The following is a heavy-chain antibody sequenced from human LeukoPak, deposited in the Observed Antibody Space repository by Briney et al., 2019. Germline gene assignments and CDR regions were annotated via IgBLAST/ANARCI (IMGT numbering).Heavy chain of an antibody. J-gene: IGHJ3*02. CDR1: GDSIGTYF. CDR2: VYDGGRT. D-gene: IGHD2-8*02. Sequence: KSSETLSLTCTVSGDSIGTYFWNWIRQSAGEGLEWIGHVYDGGRTNYNPSLKGRVTISVDTSRNLLSLRLSSVTAADTAVYYCARDFVETGVVGFDMWGQGTMVTVSS. V-gene: IGHV4-59*12. CDR3: ARDFVETGVVGFDM.